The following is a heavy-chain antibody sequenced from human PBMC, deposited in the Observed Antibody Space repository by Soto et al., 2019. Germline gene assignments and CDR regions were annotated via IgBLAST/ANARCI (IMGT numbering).Heavy chain of an antibody. CDR1: GGSISSSSYY. CDR3: ARHAGGDYYDSSGYYYVRVLDY. Sequence: SETLSLTCTVSGGSISSSSYYWGWIRQPPGKGLEWIGSIYYSGSTYYNPSLKSRVTISVDTSKNQFSLKLSSVTAADTAVYYCARHAGGDYYDSSGYYYVRVLDYWGQGTLVTVS. J-gene: IGHJ4*02. D-gene: IGHD3-22*01. V-gene: IGHV4-39*01. CDR2: IYYSGST.